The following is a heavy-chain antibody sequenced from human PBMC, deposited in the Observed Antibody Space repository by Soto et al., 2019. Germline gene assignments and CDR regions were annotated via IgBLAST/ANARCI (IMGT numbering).Heavy chain of an antibody. J-gene: IGHJ5*02. CDR2: ISWNSGSI. V-gene: IGHV3-9*01. Sequence: EVQLVESGGGLVQPGRSLRLSCAASGFTFDDYAMHWVRQAPGKGLEWVSGISWNSGSIGYADSVKGRFTISRDNAKNSLYLQMNSLRAEDTALYYCAKDSRSDGDYLGWFDPWGQGTLVTVSS. CDR1: GFTFDDYA. D-gene: IGHD4-17*01. CDR3: AKDSRSDGDYLGWFDP.